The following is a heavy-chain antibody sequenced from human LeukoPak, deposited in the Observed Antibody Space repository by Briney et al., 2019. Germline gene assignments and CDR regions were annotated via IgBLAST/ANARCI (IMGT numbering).Heavy chain of an antibody. CDR2: ISSSSSYI. D-gene: IGHD3-3*01. CDR3: ARDRGYDFWSGYLDY. J-gene: IGHJ4*02. V-gene: IGHV3-21*01. CDR1: GFTFSSYS. Sequence: PGGSLRLSCAASGFTFSSYSMNWVRQAPGKGLGWVSSISSSSSYIYYADSVKGRFTISRDNAKNSLYLQMNSLRAEDTAVYYCARDRGYDFWSGYLDYWGQGTLVTVSS.